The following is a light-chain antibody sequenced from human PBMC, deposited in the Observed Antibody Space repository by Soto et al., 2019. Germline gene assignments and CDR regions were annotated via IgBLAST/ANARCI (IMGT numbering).Light chain of an antibody. Sequence: DVNLTQSPSALSASVGDRVTITCRASQAITNNLAWYQQKPGNPPRLLIYEESTLHSGVPSRFSGRKVGTQFILTIDSLQPEDFAVYYCQQDCSPITFGQGTRLENK. V-gene: IGKV1-9*01. J-gene: IGKJ5*01. CDR2: EES. CDR3: QQDCSPIT. CDR1: QAITNN.